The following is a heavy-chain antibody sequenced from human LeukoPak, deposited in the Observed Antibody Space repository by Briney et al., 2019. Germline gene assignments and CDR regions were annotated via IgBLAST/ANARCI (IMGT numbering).Heavy chain of an antibody. V-gene: IGHV1-8*03. J-gene: IGHJ4*02. CDR3: ARETVAGTFDY. Sequence: ASVTVSCKASGYTFTSYDINWVRQATGQGLEWMGWMNPNSGNTGYAQKFQGRVTITRNTSISTAYMELSSLRSEDTAVYYCARETVAGTFDYWGQGTQVTVSS. D-gene: IGHD6-19*01. CDR2: MNPNSGNT. CDR1: GYTFTSYD.